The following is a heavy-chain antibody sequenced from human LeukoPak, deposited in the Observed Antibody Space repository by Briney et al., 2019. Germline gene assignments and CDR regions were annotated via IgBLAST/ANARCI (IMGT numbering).Heavy chain of an antibody. J-gene: IGHJ4*02. CDR3: ATMPSGYGSGEGYFDY. CDR1: GGSISSSNW. Sequence: SETLSLTCAVSGGSISSSNWWSWVRQPPGKGLEWIGEIYHSGSTNYNPSLKSRVTISVDNSKNQFSLKLSSVTAADTAVYYCATMPSGYGSGEGYFDYWGQGTLVTVSS. D-gene: IGHD3-10*01. V-gene: IGHV4-4*02. CDR2: IYHSGST.